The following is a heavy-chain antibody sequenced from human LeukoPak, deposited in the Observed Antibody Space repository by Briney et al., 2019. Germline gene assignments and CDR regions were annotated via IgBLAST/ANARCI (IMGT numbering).Heavy chain of an antibody. CDR2: IIPILATA. CDR1: GGTFTSYA. V-gene: IGHV1-69*05. J-gene: IGHJ5*02. Sequence: SVKVSCKASGGTFTSYAISWVRQAPGQGLERMGGIIPILATANYAQKFQGRVTITTDESTSTAYMELSRLRSEDTAVYYCATSDPDVWGRLPFDPWGQGTRVTVSS. CDR3: ATSDPDVWGRLPFDP. D-gene: IGHD3-16*01.